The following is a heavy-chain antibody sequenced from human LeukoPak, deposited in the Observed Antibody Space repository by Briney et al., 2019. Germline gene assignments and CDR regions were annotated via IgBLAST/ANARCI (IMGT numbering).Heavy chain of an antibody. J-gene: IGHJ5*02. CDR1: GGSISSGGYY. Sequence: PSETLSLTCTVSGGSISSGGYYWSWIRQHPGKGLEWIGYIYYSGSTYYNPSLKSRVTISVDTSKNQFSLKLSSVTAADTAVYYCARAHYGSGSYYPITRFDPWGQGTLVTVSS. CDR3: ARAHYGSGSYYPITRFDP. CDR2: IYYSGST. V-gene: IGHV4-31*03. D-gene: IGHD3-10*01.